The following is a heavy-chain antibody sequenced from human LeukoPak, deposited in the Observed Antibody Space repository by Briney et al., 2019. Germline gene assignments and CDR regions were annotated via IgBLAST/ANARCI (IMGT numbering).Heavy chain of an antibody. CDR2: AYYSGST. J-gene: IGHJ6*03. D-gene: IGHD6-13*01. V-gene: IGHV4-59*12. CDR1: GGSISTYY. Sequence: SETLSLTCTVSGGSISTYYWSWIRQPPGKGLEWIGYAYYSGSTNYNPSLKSRVTISVDTSKNQFSLKLTSVTAADTAVYYCARVYSSSWYENYYYYMDVWGKGTTVTVSS. CDR3: ARVYSSSWYENYYYYMDV.